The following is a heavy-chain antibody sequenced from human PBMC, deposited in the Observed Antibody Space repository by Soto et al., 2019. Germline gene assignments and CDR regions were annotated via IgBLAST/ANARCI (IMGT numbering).Heavy chain of an antibody. CDR1: GFTFSSYG. CDR3: AKAGGRSSSPEGRPYYFDY. J-gene: IGHJ4*02. D-gene: IGHD6-13*01. CDR2: ISYDGSNK. V-gene: IGHV3-30*18. Sequence: GGSLRLSCAASGFTFSSYGMHWVRQAPGKGLEWVAVISYDGSNKYYADSVKGRFTISRDNSKNTLYLQMNSLRAEDTAVYYCAKAGGRSSSPEGRPYYFDYWGQGTLVTVSS.